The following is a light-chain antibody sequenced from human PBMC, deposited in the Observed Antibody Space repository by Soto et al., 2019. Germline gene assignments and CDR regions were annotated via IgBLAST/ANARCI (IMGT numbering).Light chain of an antibody. CDR3: QQYGSSPRT. J-gene: IGKJ1*01. V-gene: IGKV3-20*01. Sequence: EVVLTQSPVTLSLSPGERATLSFRASQSVSSSYLAWYQQKPGQAPRLLICGASSRATGIPDRFSGSGSGTDFTLTISRLEPEDFAVYYCQQYGSSPRTFGQGTKVDIK. CDR1: QSVSSSY. CDR2: GAS.